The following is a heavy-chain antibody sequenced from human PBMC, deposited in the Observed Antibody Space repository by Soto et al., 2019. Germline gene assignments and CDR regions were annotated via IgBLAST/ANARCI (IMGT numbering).Heavy chain of an antibody. J-gene: IGHJ4*02. CDR2: IRPSGGRI. D-gene: IGHD6-19*01. Sequence: EVQLLDSGGDLVQPGGSLRLSCVTSGFSFSTFAMGWFRRAPGKGLEWVSAIRPSGGRIYYAAPVRGRFSISSDDSKNTVYLQMDSLGPEDTAVYFCGREAAGTRGWYGADHWGQGTIVIVSS. CDR3: GREAAGTRGWYGADH. V-gene: IGHV3-23*01. CDR1: GFSFSTFA.